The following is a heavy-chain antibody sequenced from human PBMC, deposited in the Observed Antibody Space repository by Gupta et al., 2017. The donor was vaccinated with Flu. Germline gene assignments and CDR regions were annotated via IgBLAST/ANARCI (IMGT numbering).Heavy chain of an antibody. D-gene: IGHD5-12*01. CDR2: IWYDGSNK. V-gene: IGHV3-33*01. J-gene: IGHJ4*02. CDR1: GFPFSSYG. Sequence: QVQLVESGGGVVQPGRSLRLSCAASGFPFSSYGMHWVRQAPGKGLGWVAVIWYDGSNKYYADSVKGRFTISRDNSKNTLYLQMNSLRAEDTAVYYCARGRGSGDGYNYDYWGQGTLVTVSS. CDR3: ARGRGSGDGYNYDY.